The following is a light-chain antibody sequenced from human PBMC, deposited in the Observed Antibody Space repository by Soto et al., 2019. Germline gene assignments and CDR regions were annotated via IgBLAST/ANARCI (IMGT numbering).Light chain of an antibody. J-gene: IGKJ2*01. Sequence: EIVLTQSPGTLSLSPGERATLSCRASQSVSSSYLAWYQQKPRQAPRLLIYGASSRATGIPDRFSGSGSGTDFTLTISRLEPEDFVVYYCQQYGSSPYTFGQGTKLEIK. CDR1: QSVSSSY. V-gene: IGKV3-20*01. CDR2: GAS. CDR3: QQYGSSPYT.